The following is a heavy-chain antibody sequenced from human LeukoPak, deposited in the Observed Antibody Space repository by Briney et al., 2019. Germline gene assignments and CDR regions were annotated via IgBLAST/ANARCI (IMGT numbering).Heavy chain of an antibody. CDR1: GGTFSSYA. D-gene: IGHD4-17*01. CDR3: ARGGWAVTRLYYYYYGMDV. J-gene: IGHJ6*02. CDR2: IIPILGIA. V-gene: IGHV1-69*04. Sequence: SVKVSCKASGGTFSSYAISWVRQAPGQGLEWMGRIIPILGIANYAQKFQGRVTITADKSTSTAYMELSSLRSEDTAVYYCARGGWAVTRLYYYYYGMDVWGQGTTVTVSS.